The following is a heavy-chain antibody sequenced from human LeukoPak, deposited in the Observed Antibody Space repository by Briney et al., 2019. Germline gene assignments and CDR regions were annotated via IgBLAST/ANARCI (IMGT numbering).Heavy chain of an antibody. CDR1: GGSISSYY. CDR2: IYTSGST. CDR3: ARDSGYDSYSYGPGYYYYMDV. Sequence: SGTLSLTCTVSGGSISSYYWSWIRQPAGKGLEWIGRIYTSGSTNYNPSLKSRVTMSVDTSKNQFSLKLSSVTAADTAVYYCARDSGYDSYSYGPGYYYYMDVWGKGTTVTVSS. D-gene: IGHD5-12*01. J-gene: IGHJ6*03. V-gene: IGHV4-4*07.